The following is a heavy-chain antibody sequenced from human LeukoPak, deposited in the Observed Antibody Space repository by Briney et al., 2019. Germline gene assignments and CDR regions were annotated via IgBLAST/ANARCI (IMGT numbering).Heavy chain of an antibody. V-gene: IGHV4-31*03. D-gene: IGHD4-17*01. J-gene: IGHJ4*02. Sequence: SQTLSLTCTVSGGSISSGGYYWSWIRQHPGKGLEWIGYIYYSGSTYYNPSLKSRVTISVDTSKNQFSLKLSSVTAADTAVYYCARGQDYGDYVSDFDYWGQGTLVTVSS. CDR3: ARGQDYGDYVSDFDY. CDR2: IYYSGST. CDR1: GGSISSGGYY.